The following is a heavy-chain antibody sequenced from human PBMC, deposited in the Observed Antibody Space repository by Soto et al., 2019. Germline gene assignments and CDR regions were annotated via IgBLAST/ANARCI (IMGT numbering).Heavy chain of an antibody. V-gene: IGHV3-9*01. Sequence: GGSLRLSCAASGFAFDDYVMHWVRQPPGRGLEWVSGITWNGGTIRYVDSVKGRFTISRDNAENSLYLQMNSLRPEDTAVYYCAKGGSAALIAPSGRDNWFDPWGQGAQVTISS. CDR1: GFAFDDYV. CDR3: AKGGSAALIAPSGRDNWFDP. J-gene: IGHJ5*02. D-gene: IGHD6-13*01. CDR2: ITWNGGTI.